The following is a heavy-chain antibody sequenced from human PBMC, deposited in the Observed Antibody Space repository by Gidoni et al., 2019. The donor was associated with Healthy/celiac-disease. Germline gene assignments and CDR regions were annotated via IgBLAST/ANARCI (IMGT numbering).Heavy chain of an antibody. CDR1: GSPCEDWA. V-gene: IGHV3-9*01. D-gene: IGHD2-15*01. J-gene: IGHJ6*02. Sequence: VHPVGSVAGVAQPGGSLTTCGGAAGSPCEDWARQWVRQAPGKGLGWVSGISWNSDSIGYAYSVQGRFTIFRDNAKTSLYLQTNRLRAEDTAFYYWAKDMERGIGGSCYYYGKDVWGQGTTVTVSS. CDR2: ISWNSDSI. CDR3: AKDMERGIGGSCYYYGKDV.